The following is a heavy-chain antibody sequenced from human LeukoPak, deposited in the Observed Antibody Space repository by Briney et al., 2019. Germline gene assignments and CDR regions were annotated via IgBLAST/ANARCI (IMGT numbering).Heavy chain of an antibody. CDR3: ARDNSRREGGTTFWWFDP. V-gene: IGHV1-46*01. CDR2: INPTGNGR. Sequence: ASVKVSCTASGFTFTTYYIHWVRQAPGQGLEWMGVINPTGNGRIYAQKFQGRVTMTRGTATSTAYMELSSLRSEDTAVYFCARDNSRREGGTTFWWFDPWGQGTLVTVSS. J-gene: IGHJ5*02. CDR1: GFTFTTYY. D-gene: IGHD1-26*01.